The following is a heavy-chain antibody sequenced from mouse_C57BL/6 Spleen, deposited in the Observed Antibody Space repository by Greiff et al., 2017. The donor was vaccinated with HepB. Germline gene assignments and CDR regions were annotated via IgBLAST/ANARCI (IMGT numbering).Heavy chain of an antibody. Sequence: VQLQQSGPELVKPGASVKISCKASGYTFTDYYMNWVKQSHGKSLEWIGDINPNNGGTSYNQKFKGKATLTVDKSSSTAYMELRSLTSEDSAVYYCARCYYGSHWYFDVWGTGTTVPVSS. D-gene: IGHD1-1*01. CDR2: INPNNGGT. CDR1: GYTFTDYY. CDR3: ARCYYGSHWYFDV. V-gene: IGHV1-26*01. J-gene: IGHJ1*03.